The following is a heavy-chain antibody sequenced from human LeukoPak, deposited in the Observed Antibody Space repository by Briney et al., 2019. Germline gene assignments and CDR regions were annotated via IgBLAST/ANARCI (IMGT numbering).Heavy chain of an antibody. CDR3: ARDLKRIAAFQPPEFDS. J-gene: IGHJ4*02. Sequence: GGSLRLSCAASGFTFGDYGMSWVRQAPGKGLEWVSGIHWNGGSTGYADSVKGRFTISRDNAKNSLYLQMSSLRAEDTALYYCARDLKRIAAFQPPEFDSWGQGILVTVSS. CDR2: IHWNGGST. CDR1: GFTFGDYG. V-gene: IGHV3-20*04. D-gene: IGHD6-13*01.